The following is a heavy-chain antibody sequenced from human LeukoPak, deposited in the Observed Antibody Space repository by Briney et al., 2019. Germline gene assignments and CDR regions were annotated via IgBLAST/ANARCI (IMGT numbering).Heavy chain of an antibody. D-gene: IGHD5-18*01. V-gene: IGHV4-34*01. J-gene: IGHJ4*02. Sequence: SETLSLTCAVYGGSFSGYYWSWIRQPPGKGLEWIGEINHSGSTNYNPSLKSRVTISVDTSKNQFSLKLSSVTAADTAVYYYARELWPRSSFDYWGQGTLVTVSS. CDR2: INHSGST. CDR3: ARELWPRSSFDY. CDR1: GGSFSGYY.